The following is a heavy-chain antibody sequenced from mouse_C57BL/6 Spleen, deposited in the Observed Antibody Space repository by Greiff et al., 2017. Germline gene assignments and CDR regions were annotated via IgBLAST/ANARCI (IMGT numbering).Heavy chain of an antibody. CDR3: TTGYGNSDY. J-gene: IGHJ2*01. V-gene: IGHV14-4*01. CDR1: GFNIKDYY. Sequence: VQLQQSGAELVRPGASVKLSCTASGFNIKDYYMHWVKQRPEQGLEWIGWIDPENGDTEYASKVQGKATITADTSSNTAYLQLSSLTSEDTAGYYCTTGYGNSDYGGQSTTLTVST. D-gene: IGHD2-10*02. CDR2: IDPENGDT.